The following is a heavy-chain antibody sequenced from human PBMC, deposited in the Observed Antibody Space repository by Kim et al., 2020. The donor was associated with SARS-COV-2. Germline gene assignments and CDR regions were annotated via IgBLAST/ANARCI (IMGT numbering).Heavy chain of an antibody. CDR2: IYPNGGRT. V-gene: IGHV1-46*01. CDR3: ARGDYYDNSGYMAV. D-gene: IGHD3-22*01. J-gene: IGHJ4*02. CDR1: GYIFTTYY. Sequence: ASVKVSCKTSGYIFTTYYMHWVRQAPGQGLEWKGIIYPNGGRTRYAEKFQGRVSMTRDTSTSTVYMELNSLRSEDTAVYYCARGDYYDNSGYMAVWGQGT.